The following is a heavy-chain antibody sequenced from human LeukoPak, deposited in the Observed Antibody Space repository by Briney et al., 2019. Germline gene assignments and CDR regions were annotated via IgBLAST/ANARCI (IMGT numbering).Heavy chain of an antibody. V-gene: IGHV3-11*01. J-gene: IGHJ3*02. D-gene: IGHD2-21*01. CDR2: ISSSGSTI. CDR3: ASTPTAYRAFDI. Sequence: PGGSLRLSCAASGFTFSDYYMSWIRQAPGKGLEWVSYISSSGSTIYYADSVKGRFTISRDNAKNSLYLQMNSLRAEDTAVYYYASTPTAYRAFDIWGQGTMVTVSS. CDR1: GFTFSDYY.